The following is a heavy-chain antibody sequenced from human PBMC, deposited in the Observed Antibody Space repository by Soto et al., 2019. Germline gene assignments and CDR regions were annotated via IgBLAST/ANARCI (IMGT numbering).Heavy chain of an antibody. CDR3: ARHRITIFGVGYGMDV. J-gene: IGHJ6*02. D-gene: IGHD3-3*01. Sequence: LKISCKGSGYSFTSYWISWVRQMPGKGLEWMGRIDPSDSYTNYSPSFQGHVTISADKSISTAYLQWSSLKASDTAMYYCARHRITIFGVGYGMDVWGQGTTVAVSS. CDR1: GYSFTSYW. CDR2: IDPSDSYT. V-gene: IGHV5-10-1*01.